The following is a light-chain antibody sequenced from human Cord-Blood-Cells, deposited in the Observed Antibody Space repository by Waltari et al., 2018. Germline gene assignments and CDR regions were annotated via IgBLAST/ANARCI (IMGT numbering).Light chain of an antibody. CDR3: QVWDSSSDWV. CDR1: NIGSKS. CDR2: YDS. Sequence: SYVLTQPPSVSVAPGKTARITCGGNNIGSKSEHWYQQKPGQAPVLVIYYDSDRPSGIPERFSGSNSGNTATLTISRVEAGDEADYYCQVWDSSSDWVFGGGTKLTVL. V-gene: IGLV3-21*04. J-gene: IGLJ3*02.